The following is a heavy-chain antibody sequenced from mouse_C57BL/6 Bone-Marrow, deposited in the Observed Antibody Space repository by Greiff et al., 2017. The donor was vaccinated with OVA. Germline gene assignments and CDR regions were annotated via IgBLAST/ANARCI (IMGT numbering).Heavy chain of an antibody. J-gene: IGHJ3*01. D-gene: IGHD1-1*01. CDR2: ISSGGSYT. Sequence: VQVVESGGDLVKPGGSLKLSCAASGFTFSSYGMSWVRQTPDKRLEWVATISSGGSYTYYPDSVKGRFTISRDNAKNTLYLQMSSLKSEDTAMYYCARLNSSWFAYWGQGTLVTVSA. CDR3: ARLNSSWFAY. V-gene: IGHV5-6*01. CDR1: GFTFSSYG.